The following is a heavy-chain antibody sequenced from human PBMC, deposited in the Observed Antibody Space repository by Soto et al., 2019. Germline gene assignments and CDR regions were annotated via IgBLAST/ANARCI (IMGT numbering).Heavy chain of an antibody. J-gene: IGHJ5*02. CDR1: GDSVSSSSYY. CDR3: ARDVTTSGRHPPEST. Sequence: QVQLQESGPGLVRPSETLSLTCTVSGDSVSSSSYYWSWIRQSPVKGLEWIGYIFYSGSTNYNPSLKSRVTISVDTSKNQFSLKLKSVTAADTAVYYCARDVTTSGRHPPESTWGQGTLVTVS. D-gene: IGHD6-19*01. CDR2: IFYSGST. V-gene: IGHV4-61*01.